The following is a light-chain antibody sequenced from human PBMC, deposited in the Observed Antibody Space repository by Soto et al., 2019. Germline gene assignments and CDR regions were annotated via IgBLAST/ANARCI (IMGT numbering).Light chain of an antibody. Sequence: QSALSQPASVSGSPGQSITISCTGTSSDVGGYNYVSWYQQHPGKAPKLMIYEVSNRPSGVSNRFSGSKSGNTASLTISGLQAEDEADYYFRSHTSSSSVVFRGGTQLTVL. CDR1: SSDVGGYNY. CDR3: RSHTSSSSVV. CDR2: EVS. J-gene: IGLJ2*01. V-gene: IGLV2-14*01.